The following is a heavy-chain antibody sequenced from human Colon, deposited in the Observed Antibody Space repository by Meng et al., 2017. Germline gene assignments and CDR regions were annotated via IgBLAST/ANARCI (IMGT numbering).Heavy chain of an antibody. V-gene: IGHV1-69*02. D-gene: IGHD5-24*01. CDR3: ARGDGYNYFDL. CDR2: NIAMVDVP. J-gene: IGHJ4*02. CDR1: GGTLSSYS. Sequence: HLGPSGAGVTEHGTSVKVLCRASGGTLSSYSISWVRQDPGQGLEWVGRNIAMVDVPTYAQRFQGRVTITADKSTSTAYMELSSLRSEDTAVYYCARGDGYNYFDLWGQGTLVTVSS.